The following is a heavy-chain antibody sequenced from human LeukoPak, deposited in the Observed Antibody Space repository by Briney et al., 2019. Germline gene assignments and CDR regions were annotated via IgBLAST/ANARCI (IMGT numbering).Heavy chain of an antibody. J-gene: IGHJ5*02. Sequence: EASVTVSFKASGYTFTSYGISWVRQAPGQGLEWMGWISAYNGNTNYAQKLQGRVTMTTDTSTSTAYMELRSLRSDDTAVYYCARDYYDSSGRNWFDPWGQGTLVTVSS. V-gene: IGHV1-18*01. D-gene: IGHD3-22*01. CDR1: GYTFTSYG. CDR2: ISAYNGNT. CDR3: ARDYYDSSGRNWFDP.